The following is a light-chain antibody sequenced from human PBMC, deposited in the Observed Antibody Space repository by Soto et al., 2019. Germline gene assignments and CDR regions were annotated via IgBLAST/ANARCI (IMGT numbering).Light chain of an antibody. CDR1: KLGDKY. CDR2: QDS. V-gene: IGLV3-1*01. J-gene: IGLJ1*01. CDR3: QAWDSSTGV. Sequence: SCELTQPPSVSVSPGQTASITCSGAKLGDKYACWYQQKPGQSPVLVIYQDSKRPSGIPERFSGSNSGNTATLTISGTQAMDEADYYCQAWDSSTGVFGTGTKVTVL.